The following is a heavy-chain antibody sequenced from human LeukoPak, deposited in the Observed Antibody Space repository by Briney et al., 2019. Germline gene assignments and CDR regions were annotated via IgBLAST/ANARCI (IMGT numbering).Heavy chain of an antibody. CDR3: ATAPRYSSSRPPFDY. J-gene: IGHJ4*02. CDR2: VNPNNGGT. Sequence: ASVRVSSRASGYTFTVYYMHWVRQAPGQGLEWMGWVNPNNGGTNYAQKFQGRVTMTRDTSINTGYMELSRLRSDDTAVYYCATAPRYSSSRPPFDYWGQGTLVTVSS. D-gene: IGHD6-13*01. V-gene: IGHV1-2*02. CDR1: GYTFTVYY.